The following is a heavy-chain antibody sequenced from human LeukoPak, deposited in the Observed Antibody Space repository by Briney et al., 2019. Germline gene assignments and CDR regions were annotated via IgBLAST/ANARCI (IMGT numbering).Heavy chain of an antibody. J-gene: IGHJ4*02. CDR1: GYSISSGYY. V-gene: IGHV4-38-2*02. CDR3: ARVGYSYGYDDY. D-gene: IGHD5-18*01. Sequence: SETLSLTCTVSGYSISSGYYWGWIRQPPGKGLEWIGSIYHSGSTYYNPSLKSRVTISVDTSKNQFSLKLCSVTAADTAVYYCARVGYSYGYDDYWGQGTLVTVSS. CDR2: IYHSGST.